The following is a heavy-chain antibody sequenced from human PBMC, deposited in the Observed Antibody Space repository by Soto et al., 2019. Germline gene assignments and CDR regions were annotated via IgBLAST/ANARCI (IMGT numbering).Heavy chain of an antibody. CDR1: GLTFRDSG. J-gene: IGHJ6*02. CDR2: ISFDGSER. V-gene: IGHV3-30*18. Sequence: QVQLVESGGGVVQPGTSLRLSCVVSGLTFRDSGMHWVRQAPGKGLEWVAVISFDGSERHYRDSVKGRFSISRDNSRNTLYLKMNSLRGDDSAVYYCANGKDGVSYYYGMDVWGQGSTVTVSS. CDR3: ANGKDGVSYYYGMDV. D-gene: IGHD1-26*01.